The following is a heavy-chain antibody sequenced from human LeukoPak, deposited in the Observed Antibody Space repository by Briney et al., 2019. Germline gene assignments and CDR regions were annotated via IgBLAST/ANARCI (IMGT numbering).Heavy chain of an antibody. CDR1: GFTVSNNH. V-gene: IGHV3-53*01. CDR2: IYSGDST. D-gene: IGHD2-15*01. J-gene: IGHJ4*02. CDR3: ATRRGGGPYYFDY. Sequence: GGSLRPSCAASGFTVSNNHMTWVRQAPGKGLEWVSVIYSGDSTYYADSVRGRFTISRDNSKNTLYLQMNSLRAEDTAVYYCATRRGGGPYYFDYWGQGTLVTVSS.